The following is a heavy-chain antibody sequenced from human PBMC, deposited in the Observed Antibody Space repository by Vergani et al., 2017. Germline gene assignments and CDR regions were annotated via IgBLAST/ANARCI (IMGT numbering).Heavy chain of an antibody. CDR3: ASGRGDYWYFDL. V-gene: IGHV4-30-2*03. CDR2: INYVGRT. CDR1: GGSISSGGYY. J-gene: IGHJ2*01. Sequence: QVQLQESGPGLVKPSQTLSLTCAVSGGSISSGGYYWSWIRQHPGKGLEWVGSINYVGRTYYIPSLQSRATLFVDTSKNQFSLNLTSVTAADTAGYYCASGRGDYWYFDLWGRGTLVTVSS. D-gene: IGHD1-26*01.